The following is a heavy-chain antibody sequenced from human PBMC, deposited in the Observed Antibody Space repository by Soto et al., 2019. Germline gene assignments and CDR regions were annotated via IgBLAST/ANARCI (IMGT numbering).Heavy chain of an antibody. V-gene: IGHV3-64D*06. J-gene: IGHJ3*02. D-gene: IGHD3-3*01. CDR3: ARGKDFGVVKYAFDI. Sequence: PGGSLSLSCSASGFTFSIYAMHWVRQAPGKGLEYVSSISTNGGSTDYADSVKGRFTISRDNSKNTVYLQMSSLRVEDTAVYYCARGKDFGVVKYAFDIWGQGTMVTVSS. CDR2: ISTNGGST. CDR1: GFTFSIYA.